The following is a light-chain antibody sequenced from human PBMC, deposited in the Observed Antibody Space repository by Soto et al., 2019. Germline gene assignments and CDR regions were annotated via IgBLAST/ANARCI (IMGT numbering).Light chain of an antibody. CDR1: QSISSW. CDR2: DAS. J-gene: IGKJ1*01. CDR3: QQYNSYWT. Sequence: DIPMTQSPSTLSASVGDRVTITCRASQSISSWLAWYQQKPGKAPKLLIYDASSLESGVPSRFSGSGSGTEFTLTISSLQPDDFATYYCQQYNSYWTFGQGTKVESK. V-gene: IGKV1-5*01.